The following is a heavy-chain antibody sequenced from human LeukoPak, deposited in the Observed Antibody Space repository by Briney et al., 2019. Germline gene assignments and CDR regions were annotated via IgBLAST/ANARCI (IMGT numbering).Heavy chain of an antibody. CDR3: AKDHCSSTSCFYFDY. CDR2: IKQDGSEK. D-gene: IGHD2-2*01. V-gene: IGHV3-7*01. CDR1: GFTFSNYW. J-gene: IGHJ4*02. Sequence: GGSLRLSCAAYGFTFSNYWMSWVRQAPGKGLEWVANIKQDGSEKYYVDSVKGRFTISRDNAKNTLYLQMNSLRAEDTAVYYCAKDHCSSTSCFYFDYWGQGTLVTVSS.